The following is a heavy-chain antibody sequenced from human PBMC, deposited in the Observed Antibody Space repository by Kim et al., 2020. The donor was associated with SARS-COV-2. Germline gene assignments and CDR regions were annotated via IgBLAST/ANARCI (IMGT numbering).Heavy chain of an antibody. CDR3: TTDPPGGDIVVVPAAMRLVWYFDL. D-gene: IGHD2-2*01. V-gene: IGHV3-15*01. J-gene: IGHJ2*01. CDR1: GFTFSNAW. Sequence: GGSLRLSCAASGFTFSNAWMSWVRQAPGKGLEWVGRIKSKTDGGTTDYAAPVKGRFTISRDDSKNTLYLQMNSLKTEDTAVYYCTTDPPGGDIVVVPAAMRLVWYFDLWGRGTLVTVSS. CDR2: IKSKTDGGTT.